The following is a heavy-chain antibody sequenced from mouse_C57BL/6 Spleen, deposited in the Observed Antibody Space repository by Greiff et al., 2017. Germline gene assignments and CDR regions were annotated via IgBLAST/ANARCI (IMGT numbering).Heavy chain of an antibody. J-gene: IGHJ3*01. CDR1: GYSFTGYY. Sequence: VQLQQSGPELVKPGASVKISCKASGYSFTGYYMNWVKQSPEKSLEWIGEINPSTGGTTYNQKFKAKATLTVDKSSSTAYMQLKSLTSEDSAVYYCASSSPYYYDYDGAWFAYWGQGTLVTVSA. CDR3: ASSSPYYYDYDGAWFAY. V-gene: IGHV1-42*01. CDR2: INPSTGGT. D-gene: IGHD2-4*01.